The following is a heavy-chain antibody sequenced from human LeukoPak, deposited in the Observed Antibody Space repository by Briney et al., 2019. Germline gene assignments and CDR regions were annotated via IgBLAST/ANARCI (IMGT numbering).Heavy chain of an antibody. V-gene: IGHV3-33*01. CDR2: IWYDGSNK. CDR1: GFTFSSYG. Sequence: PGGSLRLSCAASGFTFSSYGMHWVRQAPGKGLEWVAVIWYDGSNKYYADSAKGRFTISRDNSKNTLYLQMNSLRAEDTAVYYCARDESYYFDYWGQGTLVTVSS. J-gene: IGHJ4*02. CDR3: ARDESYYFDY.